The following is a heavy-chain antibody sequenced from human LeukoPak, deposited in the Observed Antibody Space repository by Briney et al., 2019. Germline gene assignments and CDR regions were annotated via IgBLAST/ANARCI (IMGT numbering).Heavy chain of an antibody. V-gene: IGHV3-74*01. CDR2: INSDGSST. CDR3: ARSNSYGYPVDY. Sequence: GGSLRLSCAASGFTFSSYWMHWVRQAPGKGLVWVSRINSDGSSTSYADSVKGRFTISRDNAKNSLYLQMNSLRAEDTAVYYCARSNSYGYPVDYWGQGTLVTVSS. D-gene: IGHD5-18*01. CDR1: GFTFSSYW. J-gene: IGHJ4*02.